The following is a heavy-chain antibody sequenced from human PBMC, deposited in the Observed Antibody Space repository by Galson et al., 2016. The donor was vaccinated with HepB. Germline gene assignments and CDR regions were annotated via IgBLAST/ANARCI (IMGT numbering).Heavy chain of an antibody. D-gene: IGHD3-9*01. CDR3: SHRESHDNWATHFRNDACDI. J-gene: IGHJ3*02. V-gene: IGHV2-5*02. CDR1: GFSLTSSGAG. CDR2: IYWDDDK. Sequence: PALVKPTQTLTLACNFSGFSLTSSGAGVGWIRQAPGKALEWLAVIYWDDDKRYNPSLRNRLTVVKDTSENLVVLTMTNMDPLDTATYYCSHRESHDNWATHFRNDACDIWGRGALVTVSS.